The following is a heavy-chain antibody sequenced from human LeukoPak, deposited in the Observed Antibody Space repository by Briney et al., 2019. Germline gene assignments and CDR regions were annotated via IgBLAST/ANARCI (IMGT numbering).Heavy chain of an antibody. Sequence: GGSLRLSCAASGFTFSSYSMNWVRQAPGKGLEWVSSISSSSSYIYYADSVKGRFTISRDNAKNSLYLQMNSLRAEDTAVYYCARERGDFWSGYYMGTYYYYGMDVWGQGTTVTVSS. D-gene: IGHD3-3*01. CDR2: ISSSSSYI. J-gene: IGHJ6*02. CDR1: GFTFSSYS. CDR3: ARERGDFWSGYYMGTYYYYGMDV. V-gene: IGHV3-21*01.